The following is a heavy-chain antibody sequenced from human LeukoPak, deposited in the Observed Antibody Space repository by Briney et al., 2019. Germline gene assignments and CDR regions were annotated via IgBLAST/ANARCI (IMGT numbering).Heavy chain of an antibody. Sequence: PSETLSLTCAVYGVSFSGYYWSWIRQPPGKGLEWIGEINHSGSTNYNPSLKSRVTISVDTSKNQFSLKLSSVTAADTAVYYCASAGDPGSDWYFDLWGRGTLVTVSS. V-gene: IGHV4-34*01. D-gene: IGHD7-27*01. J-gene: IGHJ2*01. CDR2: INHSGST. CDR3: ASAGDPGSDWYFDL. CDR1: GVSFSGYY.